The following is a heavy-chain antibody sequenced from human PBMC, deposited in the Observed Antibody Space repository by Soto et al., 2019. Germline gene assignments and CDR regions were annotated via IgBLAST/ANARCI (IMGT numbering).Heavy chain of an antibody. Sequence: PSETLASTCTVTDYSITSHSYYWGWIRQSPVREMQWIGTMHHTGTTSYNPSLQSRATIAIDPSKNQMFLKLISVTAADTAVSYCAGVLGDQRNPYFVGFESWGHGRQVTVSS. CDR2: MHHTGTT. CDR1: DYSITSHSYY. V-gene: IGHV4-39*01. CDR3: AGVLGDQRNPYFVGFES. J-gene: IGHJ4*03. D-gene: IGHD3-9*01.